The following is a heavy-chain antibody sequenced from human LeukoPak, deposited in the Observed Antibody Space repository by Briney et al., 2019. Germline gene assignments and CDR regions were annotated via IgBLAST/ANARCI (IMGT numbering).Heavy chain of an antibody. CDR1: GYTFTSYG. J-gene: IGHJ6*04. CDR3: ARRSMVRGLGYYGMDV. CDR2: ISAYNGNT. V-gene: IGHV1-18*04. D-gene: IGHD3-10*01. Sequence: GASVTVSCMASGYTFTSYGISWVRQAPGQGLEWMGWISAYNGNTNYAQKLQGRVTMTTDTSTSTAYMELRSLRSDDTAVYYCARRSMVRGLGYYGMDVWGKGTRSPSPQ.